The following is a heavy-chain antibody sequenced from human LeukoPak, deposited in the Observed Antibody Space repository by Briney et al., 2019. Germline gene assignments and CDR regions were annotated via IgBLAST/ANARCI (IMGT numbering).Heavy chain of an antibody. CDR1: GGTFSSYA. CDR3: ARDLTVAMAFSYYFDY. V-gene: IGHV1-69*04. CDR2: IIPILGIA. Sequence: SVKVSCKASGGTFSSYAISWVRQAPGQGLEWMGRIIPILGIANYAQKFQGRVTITADKSTSTAYMELSCLRSEDTAVYYCARDLTVAMAFSYYFDYRGQGTLVTVFS. J-gene: IGHJ4*02. D-gene: IGHD4-17*01.